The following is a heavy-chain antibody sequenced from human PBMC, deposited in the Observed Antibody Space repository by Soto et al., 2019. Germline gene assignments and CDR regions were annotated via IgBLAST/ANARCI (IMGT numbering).Heavy chain of an antibody. V-gene: IGHV1-69*13. CDR1: GGTFSSYA. CDR3: ASETLYYDFWSGYYTGNWLDP. D-gene: IGHD3-3*01. Sequence: ASVKVSCKASGGTFSSYAISWVRQAPGQGLEWMGGIIPIFGTANYAQKFQGRVTITADESTSTAYMELSSLRSEDTAVYYCASETLYYDFWSGYYTGNWLDPWGQGTLVTVSS. J-gene: IGHJ5*02. CDR2: IIPIFGTA.